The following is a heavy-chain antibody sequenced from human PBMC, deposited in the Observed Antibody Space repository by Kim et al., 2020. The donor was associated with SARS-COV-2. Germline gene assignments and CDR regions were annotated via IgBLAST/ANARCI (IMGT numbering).Heavy chain of an antibody. CDR2: GDSNT. Sequence: GDSNTRYSPSFQGQVTISADRSISTAYLQWNSLKASDTAMYYCARGETRYYWGQGTQVTVSS. CDR3: ARGETRYY. D-gene: IGHD1-20*01. V-gene: IGHV5-51*01. J-gene: IGHJ4*02.